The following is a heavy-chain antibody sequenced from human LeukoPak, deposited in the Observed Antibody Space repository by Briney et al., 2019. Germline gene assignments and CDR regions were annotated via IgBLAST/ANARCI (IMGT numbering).Heavy chain of an antibody. CDR3: ARVVPAAIDY. CDR1: GGSISSSSYY. V-gene: IGHV4-39*07. J-gene: IGHJ4*02. CDR2: IYYSGST. D-gene: IGHD2-2*01. Sequence: SETLSLTCTVSGGSISSSSYYWGWLRQPPGKGLEWIGSIYYSGSTYYNPSLKSRVTISVDTSKNQFSLKLSSVTAADTAVYYCARVVPAAIDYWGQGTLVTVSS.